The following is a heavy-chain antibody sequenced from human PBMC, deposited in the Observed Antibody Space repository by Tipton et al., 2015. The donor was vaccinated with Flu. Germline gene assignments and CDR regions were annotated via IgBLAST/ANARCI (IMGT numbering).Heavy chain of an antibody. CDR1: GGSVSPYY. CDR2: IYYRGTT. D-gene: IGHD4-11*01. CDR3: ARDLVQDYRDQYFGMDV. V-gene: IGHV4-59*02. Sequence: TLSLTCTVSGGSVSPYYWNWVRQSPGKGLEWIGYIYYRGTTGYNPSLKSRVTISVDTSKNQVSLKLTSVTAADTAVYYCARDLVQDYRDQYFGMDVWGQGTTVTGSS. J-gene: IGHJ6*02.